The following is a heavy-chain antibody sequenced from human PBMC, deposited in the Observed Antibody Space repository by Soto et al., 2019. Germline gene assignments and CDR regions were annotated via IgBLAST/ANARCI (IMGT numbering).Heavy chain of an antibody. CDR1: GFTFSSYW. Sequence: PGGSLRLSCAASGFTFSSYWMSWVRQAPGKGLEWLSAINTAGTTYYADSVKGRFTISRDNAKNTLYLQMNGLRVEDTAVYYCAKDWYEDSWGQGTLVTVSS. CDR3: AKDWYEDS. CDR2: INTAGTT. J-gene: IGHJ4*02. D-gene: IGHD6-13*01. V-gene: IGHV3-23*01.